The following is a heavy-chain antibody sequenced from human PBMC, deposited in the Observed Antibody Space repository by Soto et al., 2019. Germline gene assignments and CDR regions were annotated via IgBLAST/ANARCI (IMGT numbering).Heavy chain of an antibody. D-gene: IGHD3-3*01. V-gene: IGHV1-8*01. CDR1: GYTFTSYD. J-gene: IGHJ6*02. CDR2: MNPNSGNT. Sequence: QVQLVQSGAEVKKPGASVKVSCKASGYTFTSYDINWVRQATGQGLEWMGWMNPNSGNTGYAQKFQGRVTMTRNTSIRTAYMELSSLRSEDTAVYYCAIFDEELTTASYYGMDVWGQGTTVTVSS. CDR3: AIFDEELTTASYYGMDV.